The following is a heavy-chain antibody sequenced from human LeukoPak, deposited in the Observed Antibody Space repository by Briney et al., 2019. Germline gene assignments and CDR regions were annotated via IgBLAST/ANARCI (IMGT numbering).Heavy chain of an antibody. D-gene: IGHD3-22*01. Sequence: ASVKVSCKVSGYTLTELSMHWVRQARGKGREWMGGFDSEDGETIDVRKFQGRVTMTEDTSIDTAYMDLSRLRAKDTAVYYFAFIVVSDAFDIWGQGTMVTVSS. CDR3: AFIVVSDAFDI. CDR1: GYTLTELS. CDR2: FDSEDGET. J-gene: IGHJ3*02. V-gene: IGHV1-24*01.